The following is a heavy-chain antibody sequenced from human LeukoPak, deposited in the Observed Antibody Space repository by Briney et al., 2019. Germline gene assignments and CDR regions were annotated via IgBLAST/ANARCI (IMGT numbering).Heavy chain of an antibody. CDR3: ARGGKGYCSSTSCYRHFDY. J-gene: IGHJ4*02. V-gene: IGHV4-59*12. CDR1: GGSISNYY. CDR2: IYASGAT. Sequence: PSETLSLTCTVSGGSISNYYWSWIRQPPGEGLEWIGYIYASGATNSNPSLKSRVTISVDTSKKQFSLKLSSVTAADTAVYYCARGGKGYCSSTSCYRHFDYWGQGTLVSVSS. D-gene: IGHD2-2*01.